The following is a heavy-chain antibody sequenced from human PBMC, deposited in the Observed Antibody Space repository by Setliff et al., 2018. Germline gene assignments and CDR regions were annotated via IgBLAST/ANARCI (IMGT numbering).Heavy chain of an antibody. CDR1: GGTFSSYA. J-gene: IGHJ4*02. V-gene: IGHV1-69*06. D-gene: IGHD1-20*01. CDR2: IIPIFGTA. CDR3: ARARSFNWIDIDY. Sequence: SVKVSCKASGGTFSSYAISWARQAPGQGLEWMGVIIPIFGTANYAHKFQGRVTITVDKSTSTAYMELSSLRSEDTAVYYCARARSFNWIDIDYWGQGTLVTVSS.